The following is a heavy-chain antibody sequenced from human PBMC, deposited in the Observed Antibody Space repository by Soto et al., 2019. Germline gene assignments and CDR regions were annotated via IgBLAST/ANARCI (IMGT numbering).Heavy chain of an antibody. V-gene: IGHV3-30-3*01. J-gene: IGHJ4*02. CDR1: GFTFSSYA. D-gene: IGHD6-13*01. Sequence: LRLSCAASGFTFSSYAMQWVRQAPGKGLEWVAVISYDGSNKYYADSVKGRFTISRDNSKNTLYLQMNSLRAEDTAVYYCARERLDSSWSPFDYWGQGTLVTVSS. CDR3: ARERLDSSWSPFDY. CDR2: ISYDGSNK.